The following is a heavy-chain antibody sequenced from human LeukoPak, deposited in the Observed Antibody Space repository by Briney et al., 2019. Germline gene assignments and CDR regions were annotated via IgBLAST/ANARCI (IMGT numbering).Heavy chain of an antibody. CDR2: TYYRSKWYN. CDR1: GDSVSNNNVA. CDR3: ARVSSRVFDY. J-gene: IGHJ4*02. Sequence: SQTLSLSCAISGDSVSNNNVAWNWNWQCPSRGLEWLGRTYYRSKWYNDYAISVKSRITINPDTSMNQFSLQLNSVTPDDTAVYYCARVSSRVFDYWGQGTLVTVSS. V-gene: IGHV6-1*01. D-gene: IGHD3-10*01.